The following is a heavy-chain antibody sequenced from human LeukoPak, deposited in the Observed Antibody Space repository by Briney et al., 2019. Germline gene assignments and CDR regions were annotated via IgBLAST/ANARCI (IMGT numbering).Heavy chain of an antibody. J-gene: IGHJ4*02. V-gene: IGHV1-46*01. Sequence: ASVKVSCKASGYTFTSYYMHWVRQAPGRGLEWMGIINPSGGSTSYAQKFQGRVTMTRDTSTSTVYMELSSLRSEDTAVYYCARVRKDYDSSGYYSLGFDYWGQGTLVTVSS. CDR1: GYTFTSYY. CDR3: ARVRKDYDSSGYYSLGFDY. CDR2: INPSGGST. D-gene: IGHD3-22*01.